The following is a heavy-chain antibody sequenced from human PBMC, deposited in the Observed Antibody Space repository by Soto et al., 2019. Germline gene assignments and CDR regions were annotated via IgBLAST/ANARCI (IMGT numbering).Heavy chain of an antibody. CDR1: GGTFSNYA. CDR3: ARGLVVPAGIRYYYYGMDV. V-gene: IGHV1-69*06. D-gene: IGHD2-2*01. J-gene: IGHJ6*02. Sequence: SVKVSCKASGGTFSNYAISWVRQAPGQGLEWMGGIIPIFNTANYAQKFQGRVTITADKSTSTAYMELSSLRSEDTAAYYCARGLVVPAGIRYYYYGMDVWGQGTTVTVSS. CDR2: IIPIFNTA.